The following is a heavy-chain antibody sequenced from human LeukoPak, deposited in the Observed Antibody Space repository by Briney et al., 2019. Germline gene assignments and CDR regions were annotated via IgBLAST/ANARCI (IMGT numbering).Heavy chain of an antibody. CDR2: MNWSGGST. J-gene: IGHJ4*02. CDR3: ARDSTRGLDY. D-gene: IGHD4-17*01. V-gene: IGHV3-20*04. CDR1: GFTFDDYA. Sequence: GGSLRLSCAASGFTFDDYAMSWVRQAPGKGLEWVSFMNWSGGSTDYGDSVKGRFTISRDNAKNSLYLQMDSLRADDTAFYYCARDSTRGLDYWGQGTLVTVSS.